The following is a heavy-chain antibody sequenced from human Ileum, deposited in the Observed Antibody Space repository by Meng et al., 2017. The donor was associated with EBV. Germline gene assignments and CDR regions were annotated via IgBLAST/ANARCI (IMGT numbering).Heavy chain of an antibody. CDR3: ARGNKVSDRGFDY. Sequence: QDQLQQGGAGLFKPSETLSLTCAVYGGSFSGYYWSWIRQPPGKGLEWIGEINHSGSTNYNPSLKSRVTISVGTSKNQFSLKLSSVTAADTAVYYCARGNKVSDRGFDYWGQGTLVTVSS. V-gene: IGHV4-34*01. D-gene: IGHD3-10*01. CDR2: INHSGST. J-gene: IGHJ4*02. CDR1: GGSFSGYY.